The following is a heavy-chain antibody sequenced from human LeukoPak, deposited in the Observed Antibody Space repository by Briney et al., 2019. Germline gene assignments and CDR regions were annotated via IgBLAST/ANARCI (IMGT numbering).Heavy chain of an antibody. CDR3: ARGGIAAAALVHLVY. V-gene: IGHV4-59*01. CDR1: GGSITSYY. D-gene: IGHD6-13*01. Sequence: SETLSLTCSVSGGSITSYYWGLLRQPPGKGLEWIGYIYYSGSTNYNPSLKSRVTIAVDTSKNHFSLKLSSVTAADTAVYYCARGGIAAAALVHLVYWGQGILVTVSS. J-gene: IGHJ4*02. CDR2: IYYSGST.